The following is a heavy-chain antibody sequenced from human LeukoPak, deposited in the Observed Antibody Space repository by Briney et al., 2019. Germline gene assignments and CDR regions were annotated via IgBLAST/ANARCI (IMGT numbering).Heavy chain of an antibody. Sequence: GGSLRLSCAASGFTFSDYYMSWIRQAPGKGLEWVSYISSSSSYTNYADSVKGRFTISRDNAKNSLYLQVNSLRAEDTAVYYCARTVAGPDDAFDIWGQGTMVTVSS. D-gene: IGHD6-19*01. CDR3: ARTVAGPDDAFDI. V-gene: IGHV3-11*06. J-gene: IGHJ3*02. CDR2: ISSSSSYT. CDR1: GFTFSDYY.